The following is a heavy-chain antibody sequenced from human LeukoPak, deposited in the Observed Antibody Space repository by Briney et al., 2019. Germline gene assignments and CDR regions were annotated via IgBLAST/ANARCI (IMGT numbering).Heavy chain of an antibody. Sequence: PSQTLSLTCTVSGGSISSGDYYWSWIRQPPGKGLEWIGYIYYSGSTYYNPSLKSRVTISVDTSKDQFSLKLSSVTAADTAVYYCARVEGIVATIYYWGQGTLVTVSS. D-gene: IGHD5-12*01. V-gene: IGHV4-30-4*01. CDR3: ARVEGIVATIYY. J-gene: IGHJ4*02. CDR1: GGSISSGDYY. CDR2: IYYSGST.